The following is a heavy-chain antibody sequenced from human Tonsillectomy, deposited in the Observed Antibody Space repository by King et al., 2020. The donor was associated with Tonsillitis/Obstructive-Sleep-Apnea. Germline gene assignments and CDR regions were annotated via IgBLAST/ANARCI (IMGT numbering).Heavy chain of an antibody. CDR1: GGSISSYY. V-gene: IGHV4-59*01. J-gene: IGHJ4*02. Sequence: VQLQESGPGLVKPSETLSLTCTVSGGSISSYYWSWSRQPPGKGLEWIGYIYYSRSTNYNPSLKSRVTISVDTSKNQFSLKLSSVTAADTAVYYCASTTYDKPPPRRYCSGGSCYSGYFDYWGQGTLVTVSS. D-gene: IGHD2-15*01. CDR2: IYYSRST. CDR3: ASTTYDKPPPRRYCSGGSCYSGYFDY.